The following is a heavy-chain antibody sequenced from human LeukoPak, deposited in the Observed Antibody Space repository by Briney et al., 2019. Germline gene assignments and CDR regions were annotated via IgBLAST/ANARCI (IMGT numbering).Heavy chain of an antibody. D-gene: IGHD5-12*01. CDR1: GDSISSGGNY. V-gene: IGHV4-31*03. Sequence: PSETLSLTCTVSGDSISSGGNYWSWLRQHPGKGLEWIGYIYYNGSAYYNPSLKSRLTISVDTSKNQFSLKLSSVTAGDTAVYYCARWGNSGYASGYFDYWGQGTLVTVSS. CDR2: IYYNGSA. J-gene: IGHJ4*02. CDR3: ARWGNSGYASGYFDY.